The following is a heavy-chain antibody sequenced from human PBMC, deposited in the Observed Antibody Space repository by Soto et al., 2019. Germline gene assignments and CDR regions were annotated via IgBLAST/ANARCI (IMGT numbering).Heavy chain of an antibody. CDR2: ISGSGGST. J-gene: IGHJ4*02. V-gene: IGHV3-23*01. D-gene: IGHD3-16*01. CDR3: AKAATYYDYIWGSSPFDY. CDR1: GFTFSSYA. Sequence: GGSLRLSCAASGFTFSSYAMSWVRQAPGKGLEWVSAISGSGGSTYYADSVKGRFTISRDNSKNTLYLQMNSLRAEDTAVYYCAKAATYYDYIWGSSPFDYWGQGTLVTVSS.